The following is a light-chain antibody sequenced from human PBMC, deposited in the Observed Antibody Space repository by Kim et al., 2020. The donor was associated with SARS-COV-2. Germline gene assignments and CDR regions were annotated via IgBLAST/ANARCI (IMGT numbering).Light chain of an antibody. J-gene: IGKJ5*01. Sequence: CRASQDIRNDLGWYQQNPGRAPKRLIYGASSLQSGVPSRFSGSGSGTEFTLTISSVQPEDFATYFCLQHSTYPITFGQGTRLEIK. V-gene: IGKV1-17*01. CDR2: GAS. CDR1: QDIRND. CDR3: LQHSTYPIT.